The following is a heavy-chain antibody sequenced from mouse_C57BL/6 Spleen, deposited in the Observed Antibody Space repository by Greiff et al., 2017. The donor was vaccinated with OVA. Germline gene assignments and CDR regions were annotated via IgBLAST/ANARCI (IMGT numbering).Heavy chain of an antibody. V-gene: IGHV1-76*01. CDR3: ARDYYSYAMDY. CDR1: GYTFTDYY. Sequence: LVESGAELVRPGASVKLSCKASGYTFTDYYINWVKQRPGQGLEWIARIYPGSGNTYYNEKFKGKATLTAEKSSSTAYMQLSSLTSEDSAVYFCARDYYSYAMDYWGQGTSVTVSS. CDR2: IYPGSGNT. J-gene: IGHJ4*01. D-gene: IGHD2-12*01.